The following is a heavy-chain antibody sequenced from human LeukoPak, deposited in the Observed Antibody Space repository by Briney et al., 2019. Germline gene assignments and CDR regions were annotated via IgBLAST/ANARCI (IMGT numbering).Heavy chain of an antibody. CDR2: TWSDGTNK. Sequence: PGGSLRLSCAASGFTFSSYALNWVRQAPDKGLEWVAFTWSDGTNKFYVDSVKGRFTISRDNSKNTLYLQMNSLRAEDTAVYYCARDRGGSKFFDYWGQGTLVTVSS. CDR3: ARDRGGSKFFDY. CDR1: GFTFSSYA. D-gene: IGHD3-10*01. V-gene: IGHV3-33*08. J-gene: IGHJ4*02.